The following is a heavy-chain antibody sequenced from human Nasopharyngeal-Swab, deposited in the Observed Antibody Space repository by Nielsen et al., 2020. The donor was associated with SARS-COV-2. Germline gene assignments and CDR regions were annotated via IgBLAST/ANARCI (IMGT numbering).Heavy chain of an antibody. CDR2: ISSSSSYT. CDR3: ARDRIAVAGPTPDY. V-gene: IGHV3-11*05. Sequence: GESLKISCAASGFTFSDYYMSWIRQAPGKGLEWVSYISSSSSYTNYADSVKGRFTISRDNAKNSLYLRMNSLRAEDTAVYYCARDRIAVAGPTPDYWGQGTLVTVSS. D-gene: IGHD6-19*01. CDR1: GFTFSDYY. J-gene: IGHJ4*02.